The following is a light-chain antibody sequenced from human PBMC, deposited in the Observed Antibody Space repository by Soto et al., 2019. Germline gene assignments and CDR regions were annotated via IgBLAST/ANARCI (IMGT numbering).Light chain of an antibody. J-gene: IGKJ2*01. CDR2: DAS. CDR3: QQRSGWYT. CDR1: QSVSSY. V-gene: IGKV3-11*01. Sequence: DIVLTQSPATLSLSPGERATLSCRASQSVSSYLAWYQQKPGQAPRLLIYDASNSATGIPARFSGSGSGTDFTLTISSLEPEDFAIYYCQQRSGWYTFGQGTKLEIK.